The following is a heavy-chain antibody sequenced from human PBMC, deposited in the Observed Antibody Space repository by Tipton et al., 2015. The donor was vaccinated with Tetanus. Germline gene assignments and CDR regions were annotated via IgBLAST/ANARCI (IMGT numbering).Heavy chain of an antibody. CDR2: MYSGGDT. V-gene: IGHV3-53*01. CDR3: VRDGGSSGWLAY. CDR1: GFIVSSHY. J-gene: IGHJ4*02. D-gene: IGHD6-19*01. Sequence: GSLRLSCVASGFIVSSHYMSWVRQAPGKGLEWVSVMYSGGDTYDVDSVKGRFSISRDNAKNTLYLQMNSLRVEDTAVYYCVRDGGSSGWLAYWGQGTLVPVSS.